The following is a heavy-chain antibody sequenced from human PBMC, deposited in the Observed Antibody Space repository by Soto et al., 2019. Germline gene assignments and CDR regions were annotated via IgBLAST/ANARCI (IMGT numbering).Heavy chain of an antibody. J-gene: IGHJ4*02. Sequence: EVQLLESGGGLVQPGGSLRLSCAASGFTFSSYAMSWVRQAPGKGLEWVSAISGSGGSTYYADSVKGRFTISRDNSKNTLYLQMNSLRAEDTAVYYCAKHVAAARFYFDYWGQVTLVTVSS. CDR2: ISGSGGST. V-gene: IGHV3-23*01. D-gene: IGHD6-13*01. CDR1: GFTFSSYA. CDR3: AKHVAAARFYFDY.